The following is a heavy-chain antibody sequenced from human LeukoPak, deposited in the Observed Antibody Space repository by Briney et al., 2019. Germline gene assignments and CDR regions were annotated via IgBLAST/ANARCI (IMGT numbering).Heavy chain of an antibody. Sequence: PGGSLRLSCVGSGFTFNSYGMHWVRQAPGKGLEWVAVISYDGYNKYYADSVKGRFTISRDDPGNSVHLQMNSLTSEDTAVYYCAKTQRLIHFFDSWGQGTLVTVSP. CDR1: GFTFNSYG. CDR3: AKTQRLIHFFDS. CDR2: ISYDGYNK. D-gene: IGHD1-1*01. J-gene: IGHJ4*02. V-gene: IGHV3-30*18.